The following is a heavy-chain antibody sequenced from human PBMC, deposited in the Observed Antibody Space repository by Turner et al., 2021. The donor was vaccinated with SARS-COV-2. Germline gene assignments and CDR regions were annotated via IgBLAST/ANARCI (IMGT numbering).Heavy chain of an antibody. J-gene: IGHJ4*02. V-gene: IGHV1-24*01. Sequence: QVQLVQSGAEVKKPGASVKVSCKVSGYTLIELSMHWVRQAPGKGIEWMGGFDPEDGETIYAQKFQGRVTMTEDTSTDTAYMELSSLRSEDTAVYYCATGYAYCGGDCSIHYWGQGTLVTVSS. D-gene: IGHD2-21*02. CDR3: ATGYAYCGGDCSIHY. CDR1: GYTLIELS. CDR2: FDPEDGET.